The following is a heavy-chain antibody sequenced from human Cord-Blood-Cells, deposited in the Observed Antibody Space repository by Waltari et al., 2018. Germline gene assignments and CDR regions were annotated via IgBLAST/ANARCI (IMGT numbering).Heavy chain of an antibody. CDR2: ISGSGGST. J-gene: IGHJ6*03. V-gene: IGHV3-23*01. Sequence: EVQLLESGGGLVQPGGSLRLSCAASGFTFSSYAMSWVRQAPGKGLEWVSAISGSGGSTYYADSVKGQFTISRDNSKNTLYLQMNSLRAEDTAVYYCAKSLEVYYYMDVWGKGTTVTVSS. CDR3: AKSLEVYYYMDV. CDR1: GFTFSSYA. D-gene: IGHD3-3*01.